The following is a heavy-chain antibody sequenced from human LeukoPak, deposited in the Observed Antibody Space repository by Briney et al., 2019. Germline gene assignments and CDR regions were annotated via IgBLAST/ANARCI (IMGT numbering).Heavy chain of an antibody. V-gene: IGHV3-64*01. CDR2: ISSNGVNA. CDR1: GFIFNTYV. Sequence: GGSLRLSCAASGFIFNTYVMFWVRQAPGKGLEYVSSISSNGVNAYYGNSVKGRFTISRDNSKNTLYLQMNSLRAEDTAVYYCARVGGSLADFWGQGTLVTVSS. J-gene: IGHJ4*02. D-gene: IGHD3-3*01. CDR3: ARVGGSLADF.